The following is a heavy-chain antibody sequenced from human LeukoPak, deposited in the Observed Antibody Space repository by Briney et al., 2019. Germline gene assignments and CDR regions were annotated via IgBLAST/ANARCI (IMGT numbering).Heavy chain of an antibody. D-gene: IGHD3-10*01. CDR3: AKEANPYYYGSGSYHFDY. V-gene: IGHV3-9*03. CDR2: ISWNSGSI. J-gene: IGHJ4*02. CDR1: GFTFDDYA. Sequence: GGSLRLSCAVSGFTFDDYAMHWVRQAPGKGLEWVSGISWNSGSIGYADSVKGRFTISRDNAKNSLYLQMNSLRAEDMALYYCAKEANPYYYGSGSYHFDYWGQGTLVTVSS.